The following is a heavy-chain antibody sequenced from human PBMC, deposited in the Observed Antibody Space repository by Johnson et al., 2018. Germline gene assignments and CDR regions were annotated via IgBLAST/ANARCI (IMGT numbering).Heavy chain of an antibody. D-gene: IGHD6-13*01. V-gene: IGHV3-9*01. Sequence: VQLVESGGGLVQPGRSLRLSCAASGFTFDDYAMHWVRQAPGKGLEWVSGISWNSGSIGYADSVKGRFTISRDNAKNSLYLQMNSLRAEDTALYYCAKKMGIAADYYYGMDVWGQGTTVTVSS. J-gene: IGHJ6*02. CDR1: GFTFDDYA. CDR2: ISWNSGSI. CDR3: AKKMGIAADYYYGMDV.